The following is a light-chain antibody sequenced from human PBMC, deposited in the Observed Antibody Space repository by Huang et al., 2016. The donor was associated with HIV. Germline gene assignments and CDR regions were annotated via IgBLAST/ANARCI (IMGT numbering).Light chain of an antibody. J-gene: IGKJ1*01. CDR3: QHYKNWPPWT. Sequence: EIVMTQSPATLSVSPGERATLSCRASQGVSNNIAWYQQKPGQTPRLLIHGASTRATGIAAKFSGRGSGTDFTLTITSLQPEDSAVYYCQHYKNWPPWTFGPGTQVEI. V-gene: IGKV3D-15*01. CDR1: QGVSNN. CDR2: GAS.